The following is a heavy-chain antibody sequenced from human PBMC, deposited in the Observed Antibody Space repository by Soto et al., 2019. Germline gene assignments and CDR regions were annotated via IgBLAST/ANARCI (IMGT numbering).Heavy chain of an antibody. Sequence: SETLSLTCTVSGGSISSYYWSWIRQPPGKGLEWIGYIYYSGSTNYNPSPKSRVTISVDTSKNQFSLKLSSVTAADTAVYYCARRYGPGFDYWGQGTLVTVS. D-gene: IGHD4-17*01. V-gene: IGHV4-59*08. CDR3: ARRYGPGFDY. J-gene: IGHJ4*02. CDR1: GGSISSYY. CDR2: IYYSGST.